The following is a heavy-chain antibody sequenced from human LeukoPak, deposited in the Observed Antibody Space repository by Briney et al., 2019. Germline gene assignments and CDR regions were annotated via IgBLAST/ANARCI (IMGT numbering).Heavy chain of an antibody. Sequence: ASVKVSCKASGYTFTDYYIHWVRQAPGQGLEWMGRINPNSGGTNYAQNFQGKVTVTRDTSISTVYMELSGLGSDDTAVYYCTRYYYHTSGFDYWGQGTLVTVSS. D-gene: IGHD3-22*01. V-gene: IGHV1-2*06. CDR2: INPNSGGT. CDR3: TRYYYHTSGFDY. J-gene: IGHJ4*02. CDR1: GYTFTDYY.